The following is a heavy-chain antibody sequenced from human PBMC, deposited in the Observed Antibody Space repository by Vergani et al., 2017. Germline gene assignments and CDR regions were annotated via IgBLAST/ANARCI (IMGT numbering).Heavy chain of an antibody. CDR3: ARGYYDDSSGYYYLDS. CDR1: GGSFSGYY. CDR2: INHSGST. D-gene: IGHD3-22*01. Sequence: QVQLQQWGAGLLKPSETLSLTCAVYGGSFSGYYWSWIRQPPGKGLEWIGEINHSGSTNYNPSLKSRVTISVDTSKNQFSQKLSSVTAADTAVYYCARGYYDDSSGYYYLDSGGQGTLVTVSS. J-gene: IGHJ4*02. V-gene: IGHV4-34*01.